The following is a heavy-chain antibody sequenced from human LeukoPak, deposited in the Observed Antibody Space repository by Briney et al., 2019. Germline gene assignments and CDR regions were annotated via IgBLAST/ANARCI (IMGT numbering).Heavy chain of an antibody. V-gene: IGHV4-59*01. J-gene: IGHJ4*02. D-gene: IGHD2-8*01. Sequence: SETLSLTCTVSGGSISSYYWSWIRQPPGKGLEWIGYIYYSGSTNYNPSLKSRVTISADTSKNQFSLKLSSVTAADTAVYYCARGSLGYCTNGVCYYDYWGQGTLVTVSS. CDR1: GGSISSYY. CDR3: ARGSLGYCTNGVCYYDY. CDR2: IYYSGST.